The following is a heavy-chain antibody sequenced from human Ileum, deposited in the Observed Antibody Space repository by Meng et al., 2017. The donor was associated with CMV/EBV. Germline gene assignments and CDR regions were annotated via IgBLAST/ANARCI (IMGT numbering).Heavy chain of an antibody. CDR3: AILIYCGGDCHPDY. D-gene: IGHD2-21*01. CDR2: ISVYYGDT. CDR1: GYTFTTYG. J-gene: IGHJ4*02. Sequence: ASVKVSCKASGYTFTTYGISWVRQAPGQGLEWMGWISVYYGDTKYAPKLQGRVTLSTDTSTSTAYMELRSLRSDDTAGYYCAILIYCGGDCHPDYWGQGTLVTVSS. V-gene: IGHV1-18*01.